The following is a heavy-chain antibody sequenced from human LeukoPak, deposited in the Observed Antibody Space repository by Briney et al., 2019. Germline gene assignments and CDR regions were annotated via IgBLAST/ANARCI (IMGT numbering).Heavy chain of an antibody. V-gene: IGHV1-2*02. Sequence: ASVKVSCKASGYTFTGYYMHWVRQAPGQGLEWMGWINPNSGGTNYAQKFQGRVTMTRDTSISTADMELSRLRSDDTAVYHCARRPGAHGYFDYWGQGTLVTVSS. CDR1: GYTFTGYY. D-gene: IGHD7-27*01. J-gene: IGHJ4*02. CDR2: INPNSGGT. CDR3: ARRPGAHGYFDY.